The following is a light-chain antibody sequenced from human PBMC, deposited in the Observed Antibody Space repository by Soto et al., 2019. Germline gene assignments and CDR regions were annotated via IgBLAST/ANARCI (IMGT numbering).Light chain of an antibody. CDR1: QSVLYSSNNKNY. CDR2: WAS. V-gene: IGKV4-1*01. CDR3: QHYYSNPWT. Sequence: DIVMTQSPDSLALSLGERATINCKSSQSVLYSSNNKNYLAWYQQKPGQPPKLLIYWASNREAGVPDRFSGSGSGTDFTLTINSLQAEDVAVYYCQHYYSNPWTFGQGTKVEIK. J-gene: IGKJ1*01.